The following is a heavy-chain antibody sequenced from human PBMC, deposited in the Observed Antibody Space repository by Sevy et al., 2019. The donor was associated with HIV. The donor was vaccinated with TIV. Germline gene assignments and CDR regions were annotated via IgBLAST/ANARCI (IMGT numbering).Heavy chain of an antibody. CDR3: ARYIAVTTSGGVHYYYGMDV. J-gene: IGHJ6*02. V-gene: IGHV4-34*01. CDR1: GGSFSGYY. D-gene: IGHD4-4*01. CDR2: INHSGST. Sequence: LSLTCAVYGGSFSGYYWSWIRQPPGKGLEWIGEINHSGSTNYNPSLKSRVTISVDTSKNQFSLKLSSVTAADTAVYYCARYIAVTTSGGVHYYYGMDVWGQGTTVTVSS.